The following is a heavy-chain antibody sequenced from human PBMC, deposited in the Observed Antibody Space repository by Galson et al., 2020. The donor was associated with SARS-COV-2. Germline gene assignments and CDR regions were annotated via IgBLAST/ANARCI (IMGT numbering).Heavy chain of an antibody. CDR1: GDSVSSNSAA. V-gene: IGHV6-1*01. CDR2: TYYRSQWST. J-gene: IGHJ3*02. D-gene: IGHD6-13*01. Sequence: SQTLSLTCAISGDSVSSNSAAWNWIRQSPSRGLEWLGRTYYRSQWSTDYAVSVKSRITINPDTSKNQFSLQLNSVTPEDTAIYYCAGKVAGAGSLHIWGQGTMVIVSS. CDR3: AGKVAGAGSLHI.